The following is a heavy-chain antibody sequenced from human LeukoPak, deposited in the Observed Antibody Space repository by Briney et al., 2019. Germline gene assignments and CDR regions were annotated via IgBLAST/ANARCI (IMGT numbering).Heavy chain of an antibody. V-gene: IGHV3-33*01. Sequence: GGSLRLSCAAFGFTFSSFGMHWVRQAPGKGLEWVAVIWYDASDRYYADSVKGQFTISRDNSKNTLFLQMNSLRDDDTAVYYCVRGVGVSRFNYFDPWGQGTLVVVSS. CDR3: VRGVGVSRFNYFDP. D-gene: IGHD5-24*01. CDR1: GFTFSSFG. CDR2: IWYDASDR. J-gene: IGHJ5*02.